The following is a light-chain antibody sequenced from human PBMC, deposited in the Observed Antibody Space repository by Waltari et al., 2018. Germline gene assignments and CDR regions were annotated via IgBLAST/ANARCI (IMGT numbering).Light chain of an antibody. V-gene: IGKV3-11*01. CDR2: DAS. CDR3: QQCNNSPPT. Sequence: EIVLTQSPATLSLSPGEGATLSCRASQSVSSQLVWYQQKRGQAPRLLIYDASNRATGIPAIVSGSGSGTDFTLTISSLEPEDFAVYYFQQCNNSPPTFGQGTKVEIK. CDR1: QSVSSQ. J-gene: IGKJ1*01.